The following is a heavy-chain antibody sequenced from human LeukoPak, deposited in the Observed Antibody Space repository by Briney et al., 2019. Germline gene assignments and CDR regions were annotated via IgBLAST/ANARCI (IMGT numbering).Heavy chain of an antibody. CDR2: LDWDDDK. CDR3: ARIITSLRWFGESYYYGMDV. Sequence: SGPALVKPTQTLTLTCTFSGFSLSTSGMCVSWIRQPPGKALEWLALLDWDDDKYYSTSLKTRLTISKDTSKNQVVLTMTNMDPVDTATYYCARIITSLRWFGESYYYGMDVWGKGTTVTVSS. CDR1: GFSLSTSGMC. J-gene: IGHJ6*04. D-gene: IGHD3-10*01. V-gene: IGHV2-70*01.